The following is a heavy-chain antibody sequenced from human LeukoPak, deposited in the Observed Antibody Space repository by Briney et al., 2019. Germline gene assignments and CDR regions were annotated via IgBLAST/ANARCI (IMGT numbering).Heavy chain of an antibody. J-gene: IGHJ4*02. CDR3: ARQLAYCGGDCYDFDY. Sequence: SETLSLTCTVSGGSISSYYWSWIRQPPGKGLEWIGYIYYSGSTNYNPSLKSRVTISVDTSENQFSLKLSSVTAADTAVYYCARQLAYCGGDCYDFDYWGQGTLVTVSS. CDR2: IYYSGST. D-gene: IGHD2-21*02. CDR1: GGSISSYY. V-gene: IGHV4-59*01.